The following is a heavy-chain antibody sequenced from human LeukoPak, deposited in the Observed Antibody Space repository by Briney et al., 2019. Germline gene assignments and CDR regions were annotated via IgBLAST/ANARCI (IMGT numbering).Heavy chain of an antibody. D-gene: IGHD2-2*02. J-gene: IGHJ6*03. Sequence: SETLSLTCTVSGYSISSGYYWGWIRQPPGKGLEWIGSIYHSGSTYYNPSLKSRVTISVDTSKNQFSLKLSSVTAADTAVYYCARVGGPYCSSTSCYTFWDYYYYNYMDVWGKGTTVTVSS. CDR2: IYHSGST. V-gene: IGHV4-38-2*02. CDR1: GYSISSGYY. CDR3: ARVGGPYCSSTSCYTFWDYYYYNYMDV.